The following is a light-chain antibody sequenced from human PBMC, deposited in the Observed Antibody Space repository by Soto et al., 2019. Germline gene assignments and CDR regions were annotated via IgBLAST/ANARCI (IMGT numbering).Light chain of an antibody. CDR3: ASYTRSSTYV. V-gene: IGLV2-14*01. CDR1: SSDVGGYNF. J-gene: IGLJ1*01. CDR2: EVT. Sequence: QSVLTQPASVSGSPGQSITISCTGTSSDVGGYNFVSWYQQHPGKAPKLMIYEVTNRPSGVSNRFSGSNSVNTASLTISGLQAEDEADYYCASYTRSSTYVFGTGTK.